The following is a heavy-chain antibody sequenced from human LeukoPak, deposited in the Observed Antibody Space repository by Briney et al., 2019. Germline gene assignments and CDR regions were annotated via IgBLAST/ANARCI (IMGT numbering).Heavy chain of an antibody. CDR3: SEGYFEPFDH. J-gene: IGHJ4*02. CDR2: LSYTGKT. D-gene: IGHD2/OR15-2a*01. CDR1: GASVSSSH. V-gene: IGHV4-59*02. Sequence: SETLSLTCVVSGASVSSSHWNWIRQLPGKGLEWIGCLSYTGKTDYNPSLTSRVTISLDTSKNQVSLKLRSVAAADTAVYYCSEGYFEPFDHWGQGTLVTVSS.